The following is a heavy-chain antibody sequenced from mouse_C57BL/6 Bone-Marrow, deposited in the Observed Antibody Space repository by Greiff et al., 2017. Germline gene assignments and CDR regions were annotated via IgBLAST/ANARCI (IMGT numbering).Heavy chain of an antibody. CDR1: GYAFSSSW. Sequence: QVQLQESGPELVKPGASVKFSCKASGYAFSSSWMNWVKQRPGQGLEWIGRIYPEDGDTNYNGKFKGKATVTADKSSSTAYMQLSSLTSEDSAVSVCARGDSNYFWFAYWGQGTRVTVSA. CDR2: IYPEDGDT. CDR3: ARGDSNYFWFAY. J-gene: IGHJ3*01. V-gene: IGHV1-82*01. D-gene: IGHD2-5*01.